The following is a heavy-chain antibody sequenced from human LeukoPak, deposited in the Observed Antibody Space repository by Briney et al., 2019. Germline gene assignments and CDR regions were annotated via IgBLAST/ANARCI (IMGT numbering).Heavy chain of an antibody. CDR3: ARGVSSTSYMDV. J-gene: IGHJ6*03. CDR2: ISSSSSTI. D-gene: IGHD2-2*01. CDR1: GFTFDDYA. V-gene: IGHV3-48*01. Sequence: PGGSLRLSCAASGFTFDDYAMHWVRQAPGKGLEWVSYISSSSSTIYYADSVKGRFTISRDNAKNSLYLQMNSLRAEDTAVYYCARGVSSTSYMDVWGKGTTVTVSS.